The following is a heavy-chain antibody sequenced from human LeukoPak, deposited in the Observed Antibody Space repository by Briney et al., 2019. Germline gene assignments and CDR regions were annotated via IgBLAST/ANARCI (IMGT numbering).Heavy chain of an antibody. J-gene: IGHJ4*02. Sequence: PGGSLRLSCAASGFTFSSYSMNWVRQAPGEGLEWVSSISSSSSYIYYADSVKGRFTISRDNAKNSLYLQMNSLRAEDTAVYYCVRDLWNYYDSSGYYYEDYWGQGTLVTVSS. CDR3: VRDLWNYYDSSGYYYEDY. CDR2: ISSSSSYI. V-gene: IGHV3-21*01. CDR1: GFTFSSYS. D-gene: IGHD3-22*01.